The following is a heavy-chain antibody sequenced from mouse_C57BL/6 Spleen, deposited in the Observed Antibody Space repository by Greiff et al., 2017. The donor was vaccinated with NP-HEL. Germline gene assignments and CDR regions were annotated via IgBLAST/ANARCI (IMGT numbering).Heavy chain of an antibody. V-gene: IGHV5-4*03. CDR3: ARFYDYVFAY. CDR2: ISDGGSYT. CDR1: GFTFSSYA. D-gene: IGHD2-4*01. Sequence: EVMLVESGGGLVKPGGSLKLSCAASGFTFSSYAMSWVRQTPEKRLEWVATISDGGSYTYYPDNVKGRFTISRDNAKNNLYRQMSHLKSEDTAMYYCARFYDYVFAYWGQRTLVTVSA. J-gene: IGHJ3*01.